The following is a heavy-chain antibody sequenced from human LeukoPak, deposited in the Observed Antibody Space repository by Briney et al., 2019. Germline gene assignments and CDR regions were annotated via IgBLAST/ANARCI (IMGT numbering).Heavy chain of an antibody. J-gene: IGHJ4*02. CDR2: ISSSSSYI. D-gene: IGHD2-2*01. V-gene: IGHV3-21*01. CDR1: GFTFSSYS. CDR3: ARAHEVVPQLLSHVTVDY. Sequence: GGSLRLSCAASGFTFSSYSMNWVRQAPGKGLEWVSSISSSSSYIYYADSVKGRFTISRDNAKNSLYLQMNSLRAEDTAVYYCARAHEVVPQLLSHVTVDYWGQGTLVTVSS.